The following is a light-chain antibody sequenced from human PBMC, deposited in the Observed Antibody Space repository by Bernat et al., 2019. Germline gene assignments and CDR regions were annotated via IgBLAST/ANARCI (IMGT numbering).Light chain of an antibody. J-gene: IGLJ3*02. V-gene: IGLV10-54*01. CDR1: IDNVGYQG. CDR3: SAWDASLSAWV. CDR2: RNN. Sequence: QAGLTQPPSMSKGLRQTATLTCTGNIDNVGYQGAAWLQQHQGHPPKHLSYRNNLRPSGISERFSAARSGNTASLTITGLQPEDEADYYCSAWDASLSAWVFGGGTKLTVL.